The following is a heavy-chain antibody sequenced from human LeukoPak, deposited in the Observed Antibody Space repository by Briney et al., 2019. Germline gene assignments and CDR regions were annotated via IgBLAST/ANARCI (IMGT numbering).Heavy chain of an antibody. CDR2: IGGSGDYI. D-gene: IGHD6-13*01. V-gene: IGHV3-21*01. J-gene: IGHJ4*02. CDR3: ARATTEAGISATGTGY. Sequence: PGGSLRLSCAASGFTFSTYSMNWVRQAPGQGLEWVSSIGGSGDYIYYADSVKGRFTISRDNAKNSLYLQMNSLRAEDTAVYYCARATTEAGISATGTGYWGQGTLVTVSS. CDR1: GFTFSTYS.